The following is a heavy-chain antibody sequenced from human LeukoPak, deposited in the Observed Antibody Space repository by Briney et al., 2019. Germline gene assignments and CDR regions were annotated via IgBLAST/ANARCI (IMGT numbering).Heavy chain of an antibody. CDR3: ARGDYGDYWFDP. Sequence: PSETLSVTCAVYGESFSGYYWSWIRQPPGKGLEWIGEINHSGSTNYNPSLKSRVTISVDTSKNQFSLKLSSVTAADTAVYYCARGDYGDYWFDPWGQGTLVTVSS. CDR2: INHSGST. CDR1: GESFSGYY. V-gene: IGHV4-34*01. D-gene: IGHD4-17*01. J-gene: IGHJ5*02.